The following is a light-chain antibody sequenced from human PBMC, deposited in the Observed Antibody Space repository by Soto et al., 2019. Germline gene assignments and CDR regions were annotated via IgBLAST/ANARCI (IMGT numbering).Light chain of an antibody. J-gene: IGKJ4*01. CDR2: AAS. CDR3: QQSSKTPFT. CDR1: EGINRD. Sequence: DLQMTQSPSSLSASIGDRVTLTCRASEGINRDLNWYQQQPGKAPKLLIFAASTLQRGVPSRFSAVGSGTDFSLTISSLQPEDFAAYFCQQSSKTPFTFGGGTKVEMK. V-gene: IGKV1-39*01.